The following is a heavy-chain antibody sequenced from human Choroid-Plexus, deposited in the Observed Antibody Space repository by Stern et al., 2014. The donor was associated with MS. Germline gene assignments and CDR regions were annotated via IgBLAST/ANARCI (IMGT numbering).Heavy chain of an antibody. CDR1: GFTFGNYW. D-gene: IGHD3-3*01. V-gene: IGHV3-7*01. CDR3: ARVYNTIYGIVTQRGSGMDV. Sequence: VQLVQSGGGLVQPGGSLTISCTAAGFTFGNYWMTWVRQAPGKGLEWVANIKEDGTEKNYVGSVKGRFAIARGNARNLLYLQMNSLRVEDTALYYCARVYNTIYGIVTQRGSGMDVWGQGTTVIVSS. CDR2: IKEDGTEK. J-gene: IGHJ6*02.